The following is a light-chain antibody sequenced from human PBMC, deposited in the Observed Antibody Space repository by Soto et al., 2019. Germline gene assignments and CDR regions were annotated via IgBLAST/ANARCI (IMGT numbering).Light chain of an antibody. CDR1: QSVNLN. CDR2: GAS. V-gene: IGKV3-15*01. CDR3: QQCVSWPPLT. J-gene: IGKJ4*01. Sequence: EIVMTQSPATLSVSPGDTATLSCRASQSVNLNLAWYQQKPGQAPRLLIYGASIRATGIPARFSGSGAGTEFTLTINSLQSEDSAVYYCQQCVSWPPLTFGGGTTVEIK.